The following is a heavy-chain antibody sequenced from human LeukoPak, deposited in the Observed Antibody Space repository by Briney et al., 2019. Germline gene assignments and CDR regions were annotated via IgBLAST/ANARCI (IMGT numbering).Heavy chain of an antibody. CDR3: ARVPRKRNSSSWSQSFDY. D-gene: IGHD6-13*01. J-gene: IGHJ4*02. V-gene: IGHV4-34*01. CDR1: GGSFSGYY. Sequence: PSETLSLTCAVYGGSFSGYYWSWIRQPPGKGLEWIGEINHSGSTNYNPSLKSRVTISVDTSKNQFSLKLSSVTAADTAVYYCARVPRKRNSSSWSQSFDYWGQGTLVTVSS. CDR2: INHSGST.